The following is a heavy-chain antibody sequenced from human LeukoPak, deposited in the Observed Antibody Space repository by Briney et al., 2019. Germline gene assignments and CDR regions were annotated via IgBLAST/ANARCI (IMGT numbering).Heavy chain of an antibody. J-gene: IGHJ1*01. CDR2: IIPIFGTA. CDR3: ARGGEQLEAYFQH. Sequence: GASVKVSCKASGGTFSSYAISWVRQAPGQGLEWMGGIIPIFGTANYAQKFQGRVTITTDESTSTAYMELSSLRSEDTAVYYCARGGEQLEAYFQHWGQGTLVTVSS. V-gene: IGHV1-69*05. CDR1: GGTFSSYA. D-gene: IGHD6-13*01.